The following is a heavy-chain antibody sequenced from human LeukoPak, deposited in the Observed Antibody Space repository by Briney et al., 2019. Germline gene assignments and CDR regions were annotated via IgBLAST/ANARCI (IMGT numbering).Heavy chain of an antibody. D-gene: IGHD6-19*01. CDR1: GGSISSYY. CDR3: ARSTGWLGGAFDI. CDR2: IYYSGST. J-gene: IGHJ3*02. V-gene: IGHV4-59*08. Sequence: KSSETLSLTCTVSGGSISSYYWSWIRQPPGKGLEWIGYIYYSGSTNYNPSLKSRVTISVDTSKNQFSLKLSSVTAADTAVYYCARSTGWLGGAFDIWGQGTMVTVSS.